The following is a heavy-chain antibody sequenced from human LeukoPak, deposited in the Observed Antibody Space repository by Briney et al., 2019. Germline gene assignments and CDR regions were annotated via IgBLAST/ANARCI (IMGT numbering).Heavy chain of an antibody. CDR3: AEDSSGRHDAFDV. CDR2: IFYTGST. V-gene: IGHV4-59*08. CDR1: GGSISSSY. J-gene: IGHJ3*01. D-gene: IGHD6-19*01. Sequence: SETLSLTCTVSGGSISSSYWSWIRQPPGKGLEWIGYIFYTGSTNYSPSPKSRVSLSVDTSKNQFSLKLSSVTAADTAVYYCAEDSSGRHDAFDVWGQGTMVTVSS.